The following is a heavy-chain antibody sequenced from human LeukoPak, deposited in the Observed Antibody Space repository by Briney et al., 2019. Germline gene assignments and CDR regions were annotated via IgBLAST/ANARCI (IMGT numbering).Heavy chain of an antibody. CDR1: GLTFSVSA. CDR3: THSVYYYNVDV. J-gene: IGHJ6*04. CDR2: IKTKADNYAT. Sequence: GGSLRLSCSASGLTFSVSAIHWVRQASGKGLEWVGRIKTKADNYATAYAASVKGRFTISRDDSTNTAYLQMNSLKTEDTAVYYCTHSVYYYNVDVWGKGTTVTVSS. V-gene: IGHV3-73*01.